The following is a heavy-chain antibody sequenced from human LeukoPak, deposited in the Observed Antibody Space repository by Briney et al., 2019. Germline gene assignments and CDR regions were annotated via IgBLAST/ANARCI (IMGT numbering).Heavy chain of an antibody. D-gene: IGHD3-22*01. CDR1: GFTFHNYG. Sequence: TGGSLRLSCAASGFTFHNYGMKWVRQAPGEGREWVSAIGGGGVSTYYADSVKGRFTISRDNSKNTLFLQMNSLRAEDTAVYYCAKDSRGYFRPSDYWGQGTLVTVSS. CDR2: IGGGGVST. V-gene: IGHV3-23*01. J-gene: IGHJ4*02. CDR3: AKDSRGYFRPSDY.